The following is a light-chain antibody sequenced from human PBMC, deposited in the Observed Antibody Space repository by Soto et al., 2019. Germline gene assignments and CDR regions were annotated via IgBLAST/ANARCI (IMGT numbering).Light chain of an antibody. CDR2: GAS. CDR3: LQHKSYPII. V-gene: IGKV1-17*01. Sequence: IQMTQSPSSLSASVGDSITITCRASQDIRSDLGWYQQKPGRAPKLLIYGASTLQSGVPSRFSGSGSGTEFTLTISSLQPEDFATYYCLQHKSYPIIFGQGTRLEIK. CDR1: QDIRSD. J-gene: IGKJ5*01.